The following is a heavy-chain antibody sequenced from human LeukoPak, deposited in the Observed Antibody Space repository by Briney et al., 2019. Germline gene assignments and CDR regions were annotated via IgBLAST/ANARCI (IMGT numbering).Heavy chain of an antibody. CDR3: ARIFGVVILGPYNWLDP. J-gene: IGHJ5*02. Sequence: SETLSLTCTVSGGSISSYYWSWIRQPPGKGLEWIGYIYYSGSTNYNPSLKSRVTISVDTSKNQFSLKLSSVTAADTAVYYCARIFGVVILGPYNWLDPWGQGTLVTVSS. CDR1: GGSISSYY. CDR2: IYYSGST. D-gene: IGHD3-3*01. V-gene: IGHV4-59*12.